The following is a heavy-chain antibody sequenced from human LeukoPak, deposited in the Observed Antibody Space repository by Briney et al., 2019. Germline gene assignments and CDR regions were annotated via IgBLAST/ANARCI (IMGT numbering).Heavy chain of an antibody. CDR2: ISYDGSNK. D-gene: IGHD3-22*01. CDR1: GFTFSSYA. CDR3: ARDREHYYDSSGYYNWFDP. J-gene: IGHJ5*02. V-gene: IGHV3-30-3*01. Sequence: PGGSLRLSCAASGFTFSSYATHWVRQAPGKGLEWVAVISYDGSNKYYADSVKGRFTISRDNSKNTLYLQMNSLRAEDTAVYYCARDREHYYDSSGYYNWFDPWGQGTLVTVSS.